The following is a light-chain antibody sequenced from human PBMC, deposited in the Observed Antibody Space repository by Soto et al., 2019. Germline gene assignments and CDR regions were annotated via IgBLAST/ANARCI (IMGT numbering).Light chain of an antibody. Sequence: QSALTQPASVSGSPGQSITISCTGTSSDVGSYNLVSWYQQHPGKAPKLMIYEGSKRPSGVSNRLSGSKSGNTASLTISGLQAEDEADYYCCSYAGSSTFVVFGTGTKVTVL. CDR2: EGS. CDR3: CSYAGSSTFVV. J-gene: IGLJ1*01. V-gene: IGLV2-23*03. CDR1: SSDVGSYNL.